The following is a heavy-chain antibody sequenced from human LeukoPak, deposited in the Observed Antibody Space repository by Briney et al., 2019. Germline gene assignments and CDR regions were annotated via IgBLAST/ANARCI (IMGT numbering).Heavy chain of an antibody. CDR1: GFTFSSYA. V-gene: IGHV3-30-3*01. J-gene: IGHJ6*02. CDR3: ARDLPYGSGSYSHYYYGMDV. CDR2: ISYDGSNK. Sequence: GGSLRLSCAASGFTFSSYAMHWVRQAPGKGLEWVAVISYDGSNKYYADSVKGRFTISRDNSKNTLYLQMNSLRAEDTAVYYCARDLPYGSGSYSHYYYGMDVWGQGTTVTVSS. D-gene: IGHD3-10*01.